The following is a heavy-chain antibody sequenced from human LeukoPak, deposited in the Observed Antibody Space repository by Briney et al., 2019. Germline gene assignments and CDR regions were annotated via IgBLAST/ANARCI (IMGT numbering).Heavy chain of an antibody. CDR1: GFTFSSYA. CDR2: IRGSGGST. CDR3: ARETDITAAANYFDY. D-gene: IGHD6-13*01. Sequence: GGSLRLSCAASGFTFSSYALSWVRQAPGQGLEWVSAIRGSGGSTYHADSVKGRFTISRDNSKNTLYLQMNSLRAEDTAVYYCARETDITAAANYFDYWGQGTLVTVSS. J-gene: IGHJ4*02. V-gene: IGHV3-23*01.